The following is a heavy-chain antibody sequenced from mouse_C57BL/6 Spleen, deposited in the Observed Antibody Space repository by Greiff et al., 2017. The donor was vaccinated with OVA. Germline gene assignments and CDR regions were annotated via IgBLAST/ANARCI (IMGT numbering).Heavy chain of an antibody. J-gene: IGHJ2*01. Sequence: VKLMESGPELVKPGASVKISCKASGYAFSSSWMNWVKQRPGKGLEWIGRIYPGDGDTNYNGKFKGKATLTADKSSSTAYMQLSSLTSEDSAVYFCARTGLLQGDFDYWGQGTTLTVSS. CDR3: ARTGLLQGDFDY. V-gene: IGHV1-82*01. CDR2: IYPGDGDT. CDR1: GYAFSSSW. D-gene: IGHD1-1*01.